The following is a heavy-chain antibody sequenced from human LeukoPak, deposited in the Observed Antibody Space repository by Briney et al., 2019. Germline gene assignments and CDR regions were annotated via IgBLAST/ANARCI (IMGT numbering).Heavy chain of an antibody. CDR2: IYYSGST. Sequence: PSETLSLTCTVSGGSISSYYWSWIRQPQGKGLECIGYIYYSGSTNYNPSLKSRVTISLDTSKNQFSLKLSSVTAADTAVYYCARAGIAVAGSRYYFDYWGQGTLVTVSS. CDR3: ARAGIAVAGSRYYFDY. J-gene: IGHJ4*02. D-gene: IGHD6-19*01. CDR1: GGSISSYY. V-gene: IGHV4-59*01.